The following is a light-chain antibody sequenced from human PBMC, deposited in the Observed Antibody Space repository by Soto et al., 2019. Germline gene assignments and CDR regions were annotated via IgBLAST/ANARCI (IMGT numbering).Light chain of an antibody. CDR2: LTS. J-gene: IGKJ2*01. CDR1: RSIGNY. Sequence: DIQMTQSPSSLSASVGDRVTITCRASRSIGNYLNWYQQKPESAPKLLIYLTSSLQSGVPSRFSCSGSGTKFPSPINSLPTEDFCTYLCQPGLETPYPFGPGN. V-gene: IGKV1-39*01. CDR3: QPGLETPYP.